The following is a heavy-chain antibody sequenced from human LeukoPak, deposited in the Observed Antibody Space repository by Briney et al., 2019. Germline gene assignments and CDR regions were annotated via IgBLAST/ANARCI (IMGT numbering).Heavy chain of an antibody. CDR1: GGSISSGGYS. V-gene: IGHV4-30-2*01. Sequence: TSETLSLTCAVSGGSISSGGYSWSWIRQPPGKGLEWIGYIYHSGSTYYNPSLKSRVTISVDRSKNQFSLKLSSVTAADTAVYYCARAGSGSYLMEPRYYFDYWGQGTLVTVSS. D-gene: IGHD1-26*01. J-gene: IGHJ4*02. CDR3: ARAGSGSYLMEPRYYFDY. CDR2: IYHSGST.